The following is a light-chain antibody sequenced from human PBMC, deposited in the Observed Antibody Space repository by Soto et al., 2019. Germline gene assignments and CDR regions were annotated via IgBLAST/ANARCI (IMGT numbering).Light chain of an antibody. V-gene: IGKV1-33*01. Sequence: DIQMTQSPSSLSASVGDRVTITCQASQDIKNYLNWYQQRPGKAPKVLISDASNLETGVPSRFSGSGSGTEFTLTISSLQPDDFATYYCQHYNSYSEAFGQGTKVDIK. CDR1: QDIKNY. J-gene: IGKJ1*01. CDR2: DAS. CDR3: QHYNSYSEA.